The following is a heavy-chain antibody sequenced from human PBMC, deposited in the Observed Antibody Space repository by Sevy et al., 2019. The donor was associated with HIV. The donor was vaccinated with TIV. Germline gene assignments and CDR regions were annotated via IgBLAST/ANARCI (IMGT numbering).Heavy chain of an antibody. D-gene: IGHD6-13*01. CDR3: AKGHSSSWYVHTDY. V-gene: IGHV3-23*01. CDR2: ISGSGGST. Sequence: GGSLRLSCAASGFTFSSYAMSWVRQAPGKGLEWVSAISGSGGSTYYADSVKGRFTISRDNSKNTLYLQMNSLRAEDTAVYYCAKGHSSSWYVHTDYLGQGTLVTVSS. CDR1: GFTFSSYA. J-gene: IGHJ4*02.